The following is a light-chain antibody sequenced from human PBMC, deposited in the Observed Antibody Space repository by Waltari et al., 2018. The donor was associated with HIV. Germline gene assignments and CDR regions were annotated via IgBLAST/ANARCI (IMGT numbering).Light chain of an antibody. J-gene: IGLJ2*01. Sequence: QSALTQPASVSGSPGQSITISCTGTSSDIGGYNYVSWYQQHPGKPPKLMIYEVSTRPSGVSNRFSGSKSGNTASLTISGLQAEDEADYYCSSYTSSSTVIFGGGTKLAVL. CDR1: SSDIGGYNY. CDR2: EVS. V-gene: IGLV2-14*01. CDR3: SSYTSSSTVI.